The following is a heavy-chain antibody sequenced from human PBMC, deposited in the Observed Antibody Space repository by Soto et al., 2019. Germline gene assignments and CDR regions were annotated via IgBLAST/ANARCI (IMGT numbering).Heavy chain of an antibody. CDR2: ISAYNGNT. CDR3: AGGPELLWFGELFPGWFDP. Sequence: QVQLVQSGAEVKKPGASVKVSCKASGYTFTSYGISWVRQAPGQGLEWMGWISAYNGNTNYAQKLQGRVTMTTDTSTSTAYMDLRSLRSDDTAVYYCAGGPELLWFGELFPGWFDPWGQGTLVTVSS. V-gene: IGHV1-18*01. CDR1: GYTFTSYG. D-gene: IGHD3-10*01. J-gene: IGHJ5*02.